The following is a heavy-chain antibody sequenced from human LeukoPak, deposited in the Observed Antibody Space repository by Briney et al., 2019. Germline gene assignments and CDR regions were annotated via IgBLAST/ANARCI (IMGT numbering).Heavy chain of an antibody. CDR1: GFTFRSYD. V-gene: IGHV3-23*01. D-gene: IGHD1-26*01. Sequence: PGGSLRLSCAASGFTFRSYDINWVRQAPGKGLEWVSSITGNGASTNFADSVRGRFTISRDNSKNTAYLQMNSLRAEDTAVYYCAGSGSHVYWGQGTLVTVPS. CDR2: ITGNGAST. CDR3: AGSGSHVY. J-gene: IGHJ4*02.